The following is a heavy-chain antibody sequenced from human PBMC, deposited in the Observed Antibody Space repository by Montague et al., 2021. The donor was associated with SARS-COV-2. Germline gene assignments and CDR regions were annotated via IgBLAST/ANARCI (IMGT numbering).Heavy chain of an antibody. CDR3: ARHRRSRYGNFDY. J-gene: IGHJ4*02. CDR2: IYDSGST. CDR1: GGSISSYY. Sequence: SETLSLTCTVSGGSISSYYWSWIRQPPGKGLEWIGYIYDSGSTNYKSSLKSRVTISVDTSKNQFSLKLNSVTAADTAMYYCARHRRSRYGNFDYWGQGTLVTVSS. D-gene: IGHD1-1*01. V-gene: IGHV4-59*08.